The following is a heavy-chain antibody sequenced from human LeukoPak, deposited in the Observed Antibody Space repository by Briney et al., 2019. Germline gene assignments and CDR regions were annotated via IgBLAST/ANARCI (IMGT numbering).Heavy chain of an antibody. V-gene: IGHV4-59*08. CDR1: GGSISSYY. CDR3: ARQKWLRQGDNWFDP. Sequence: SSETLSLTCTVSGGSISSYYWSWIRQPPGKGLEWIGYIYYSGSTNYNPSLKSRVTISVDTSKNQFSLKLSSVTAAGTAVYYCARQKWLRQGDNWFDPWGQGTLVTVSS. J-gene: IGHJ5*02. CDR2: IYYSGST. D-gene: IGHD5-12*01.